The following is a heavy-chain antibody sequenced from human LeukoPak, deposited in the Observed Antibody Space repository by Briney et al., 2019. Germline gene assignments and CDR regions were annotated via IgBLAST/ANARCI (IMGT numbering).Heavy chain of an antibody. CDR2: INPNSGGT. D-gene: IGHD1-26*01. CDR3: ASYSGSYSSDFDY. CDR1: RYTFTGYY. V-gene: IGHV1-2*02. J-gene: IGHJ4*02. Sequence: GASVMVSCKASRYTFTGYYMHWVPQAPGPGLEWMGWINPNSGGTNYAQKFQGRVTLTRDTSISTAYMELSRLRSDDTAVYYCASYSGSYSSDFDYWGQGTLVTVSS.